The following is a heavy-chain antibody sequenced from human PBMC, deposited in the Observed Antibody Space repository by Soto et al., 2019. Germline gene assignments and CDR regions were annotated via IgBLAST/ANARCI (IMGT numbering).Heavy chain of an antibody. D-gene: IGHD3-10*01. CDR3: ARDSGYYGMDV. Sequence: LSLTCTVSGGSISSYYWSWIRQPPGKGLEWIGYIYYSGSTNYNPSLKSRVTISVDTSKNQFSLKLSSVTAADTAVYYCARDSGYYGMDVWGQGTTVTVSS. J-gene: IGHJ6*02. CDR1: GGSISSYY. V-gene: IGHV4-59*01. CDR2: IYYSGST.